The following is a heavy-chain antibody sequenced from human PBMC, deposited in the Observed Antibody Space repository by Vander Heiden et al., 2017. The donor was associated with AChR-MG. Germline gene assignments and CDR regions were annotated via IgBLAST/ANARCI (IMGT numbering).Heavy chain of an antibody. D-gene: IGHD1-26*01. J-gene: IGHJ5*02. CDR1: GGSFSGYY. CDR3: ARGRVHYSGSYSRFDP. V-gene: IGHV4-34*01. Sequence: QAQLQQWGAGLLKPSETLSLTCAVYGGSFSGYYWSWIRQPPGKGLEWIGEINHSGSTNYNPSLKSRVTISVDTSKNQFSLKLSSVTAADTAVYYCARGRVHYSGSYSRFDPWGQGTLVTVSS. CDR2: INHSGST.